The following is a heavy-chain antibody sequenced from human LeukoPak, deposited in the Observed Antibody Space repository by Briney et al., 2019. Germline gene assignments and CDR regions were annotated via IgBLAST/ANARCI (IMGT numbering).Heavy chain of an antibody. CDR1: GFTFNSYW. CDR2: IKPDGSAK. Sequence: GGSLRLSCAASGFTFNSYWMTWFRQAPGQGLEWVANIKPDGSAKYCVDSVKGRFTISRDNARNSLYLQMNSLRVEDTAVYYCARGPGFLTDYWGQGILVTVSS. CDR3: ARGPGFLTDY. V-gene: IGHV3-7*01. J-gene: IGHJ4*02. D-gene: IGHD2-15*01.